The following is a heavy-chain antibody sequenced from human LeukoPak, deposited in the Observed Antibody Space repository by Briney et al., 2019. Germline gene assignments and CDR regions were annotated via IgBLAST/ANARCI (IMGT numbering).Heavy chain of an antibody. D-gene: IGHD3-9*01. V-gene: IGHV1-8*01. Sequence: ASVKVSCKASGYTFTSYDINWVRQATGQGLEWMGWMNPNSGNTGYAQKFQGRVTMTRNTSISTAYMELSSLRSEDTAVYYCARAQVVLFDWLLPFDYWGQGTLVTVSS. CDR3: ARAQVVLFDWLLPFDY. J-gene: IGHJ4*02. CDR1: GYTFTSYD. CDR2: MNPNSGNT.